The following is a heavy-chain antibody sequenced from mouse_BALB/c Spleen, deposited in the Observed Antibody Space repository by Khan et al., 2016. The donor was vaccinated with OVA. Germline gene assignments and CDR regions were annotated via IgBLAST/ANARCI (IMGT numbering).Heavy chain of an antibody. J-gene: IGHJ2*01. CDR3: ARDYYGSSYFDF. CDR2: ISYSGST. D-gene: IGHD1-1*01. V-gene: IGHV3-2*02. Sequence: EVELVESGPGLVKPSQSLSLTCTVTGYSITGDYAWNWIRQFPGNKLEWLGYISYSGSTTYNPSLKSRISITRDTSKNQFFLQLNSVTPEDTATYYCARDYYGSSYFDFGGQGTTLTVSS. CDR1: GYSITGDYA.